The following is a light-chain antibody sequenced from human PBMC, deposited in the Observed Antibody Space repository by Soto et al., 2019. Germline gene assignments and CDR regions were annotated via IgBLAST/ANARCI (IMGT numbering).Light chain of an antibody. J-gene: IGKJ5*01. V-gene: IGKV3-15*01. CDR2: DIS. CDR1: QTVSRN. CDR3: QQYNNWPS. Sequence: EIVVTQSPATLSVSPGEGATLSCRASQTVSRNLAWYQQRPGQAPRLLIYDISNRAAGVPARFSGSGCETEFTLTIRSLQSEDFAVYFCQQYNNWPSFGQGTRLEI.